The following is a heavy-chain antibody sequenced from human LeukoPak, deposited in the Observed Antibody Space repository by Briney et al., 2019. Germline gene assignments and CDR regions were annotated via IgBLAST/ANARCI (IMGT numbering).Heavy chain of an antibody. D-gene: IGHD3-9*01. J-gene: IGHJ4*02. V-gene: IGHV5-51*01. CDR2: IYPGDSDT. CDR1: GYHFTSYW. Sequence: GTSLKISCKGSGYHFTSYWIGGVRQMPGKGLEWMGIIYPGDSDTRYSPSFQGQVTISADKSISTAYLQWSSLKASDTAMYYCARLHYYDILTGYLYYFDYWGQGTLVTVSS. CDR3: ARLHYYDILTGYLYYFDY.